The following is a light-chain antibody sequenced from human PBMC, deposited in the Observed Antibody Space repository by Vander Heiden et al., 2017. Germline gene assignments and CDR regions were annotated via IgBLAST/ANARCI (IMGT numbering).Light chain of an antibody. J-gene: IGKJ1*01. CDR1: QTMPYSSTTKDC. V-gene: IGKV4-1*01. CDR3: QQYYSAPWT. CDR2: WAS. Sequence: DIVMTQSPDSLAVSLGERATINCKSSQTMPYSSTTKDCFAWYHQKPGQPPRLLFKWASARESGVPDRFTASGSGTDFTLTISSLQAEDVAVYYCQQYYSAPWTFGQGTNVEIE.